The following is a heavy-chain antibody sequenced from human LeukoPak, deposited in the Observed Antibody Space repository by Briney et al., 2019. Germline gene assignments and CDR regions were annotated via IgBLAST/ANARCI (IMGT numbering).Heavy chain of an antibody. J-gene: IGHJ6*03. Sequence: SETLSLTCTVSGGSISNYFWNWIRQPPGKGLESIGYIYYSGSSNYNPSLKSRVTISLDTSKNQFSLKLRSVTAADTAVYHCARTTEGGYTYGYFYYYYMDVWGKGTTVTISS. CDR3: ARTTEGGYTYGYFYYYYMDV. D-gene: IGHD5-18*01. CDR2: IYYSGSS. CDR1: GGSISNYF. V-gene: IGHV4-59*01.